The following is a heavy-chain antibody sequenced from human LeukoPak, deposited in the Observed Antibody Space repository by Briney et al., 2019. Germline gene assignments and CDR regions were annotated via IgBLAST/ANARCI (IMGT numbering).Heavy chain of an antibody. J-gene: IGHJ4*02. CDR2: INPNSGGT. V-gene: IGHV1-2*02. D-gene: IGHD2-21*01. CDR1: GYTFTDYY. Sequence: ASVKVSCKAPGYTFTDYYMHWVRQATGQGLEWMGWINPNSGGTNYAQKFQGRATMTRDTSISTVSMELSRLRSDDTAVYYCARGTVVIDDYWGQGTLVTVSS. CDR3: ARGTVVIDDY.